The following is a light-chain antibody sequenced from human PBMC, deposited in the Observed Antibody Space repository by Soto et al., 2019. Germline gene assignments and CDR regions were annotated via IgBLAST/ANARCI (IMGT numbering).Light chain of an antibody. Sequence: DIQMTQSPSTLSASVGDRVTLTCRASQNISSWLAWYQQKPGKAPNLLIYQTSNLESGVPSRFSGRGSGTEFTLTISSLQPGDFATYYCQQSETYPLTFGQGTRLEIK. V-gene: IGKV1-5*03. J-gene: IGKJ5*01. CDR3: QQSETYPLT. CDR1: QNISSW. CDR2: QTS.